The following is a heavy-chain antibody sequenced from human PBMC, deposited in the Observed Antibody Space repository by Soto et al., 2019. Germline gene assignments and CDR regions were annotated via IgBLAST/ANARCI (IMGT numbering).Heavy chain of an antibody. CDR1: GFTFSSYA. D-gene: IGHD2-2*01. Sequence: EVQLLESGGGLVQPGGSLRLSCAASGFTFSSYAMSWVRQAPGKGLEWVSAISGSGGSTYYADSVKGRFTISRDNSKNTLYLKMNSLRAEDTAVYYCAKGRGYWSSTSCYVGSDYWGQGTLVTVSS. J-gene: IGHJ4*02. V-gene: IGHV3-23*01. CDR2: ISGSGGST. CDR3: AKGRGYWSSTSCYVGSDY.